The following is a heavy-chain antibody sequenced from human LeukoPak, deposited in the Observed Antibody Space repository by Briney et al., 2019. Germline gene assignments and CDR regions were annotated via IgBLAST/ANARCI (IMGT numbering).Heavy chain of an antibody. CDR3: ASGRWPQGY. CDR1: GGSFSGYY. CDR2: INHSGST. D-gene: IGHD2-15*01. Sequence: SETLSLTCAVYGGSFSGYYWSWIRQPPGKGLGWIGEINHSGSTNYNPSLKSRVTISVDTSKNQFSLKLSSVTAADTAVYYCASGRWPQGYWGQGTLVTVSS. J-gene: IGHJ4*02. V-gene: IGHV4-34*01.